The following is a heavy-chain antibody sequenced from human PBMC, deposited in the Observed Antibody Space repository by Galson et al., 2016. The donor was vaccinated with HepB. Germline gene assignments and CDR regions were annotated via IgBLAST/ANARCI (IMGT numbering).Heavy chain of an antibody. CDR3: SRARGFYDAFNI. J-gene: IGHJ3*02. CDR2: ISGSGGNT. V-gene: IGHV3-23*01. D-gene: IGHD3-3*01. CDR1: GFMFSSYA. Sequence: SLRLSCAASGFMFSSYAMAWVRQAPGKGLEWVSTISGSGGNTFYPDSVEGRFTISRDNSLNTVSLRISSLRAADTAVYFCSRARGFYDAFNIWGPGTTVTVSS.